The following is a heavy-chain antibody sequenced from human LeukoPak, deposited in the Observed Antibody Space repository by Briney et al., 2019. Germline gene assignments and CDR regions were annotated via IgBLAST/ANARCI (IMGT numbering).Heavy chain of an antibody. J-gene: IGHJ6*03. CDR3: TRDKASYCSSTSCYTDYYYYYMDV. D-gene: IGHD2-2*02. CDR2: IRSKAYGGTT. CDR1: GFTFSSYS. V-gene: IGHV3-49*04. Sequence: GGSLSLSCAASGFTFSSYSMSWVRQAPGKGLEWVGFIRSKAYGGTTEYAASVKGRFTISRDDSKSIAYLQMNSLKTEDTAVYYCTRDKASYCSSTSCYTDYYYYYMDVWGKGTTVTVSS.